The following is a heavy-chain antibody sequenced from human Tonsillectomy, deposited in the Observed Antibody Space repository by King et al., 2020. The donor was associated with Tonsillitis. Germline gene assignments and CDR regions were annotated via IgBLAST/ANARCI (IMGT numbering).Heavy chain of an antibody. CDR2: INGDGSTT. D-gene: IGHD1-1*01. V-gene: IGHV3-74*01. Sequence: VQLVESGGGLVQPGGSLRLSCAATGFTFRNACMHWVRQAPGKGLAWVSRINGDGSTTSYADSVKGRFTISRDNAKNTLYLQMNSLRAEDTAVYYCSPLEPVYEGMDVWGQGTTVTVSS. CDR1: GFTFRNAC. J-gene: IGHJ6*02. CDR3: SPLEPVYEGMDV.